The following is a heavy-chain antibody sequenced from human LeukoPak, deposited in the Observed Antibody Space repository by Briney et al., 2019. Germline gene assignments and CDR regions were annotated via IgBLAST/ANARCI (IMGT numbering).Heavy chain of an antibody. J-gene: IGHJ4*02. CDR1: AYTFSGYY. Sequence: ASVKVSCKASAYTFSGYYIHWVRQAPGQELEWMGWINFNSGGKIFAEKFQDRVTMARDTSISTAYMELSRLRSDDTAVYYCARLIVSGSMGCDFWGQGTLVTVSS. D-gene: IGHD2-21*01. CDR2: INFNSGGK. CDR3: ARLIVSGSMGCDF. V-gene: IGHV1-2*02.